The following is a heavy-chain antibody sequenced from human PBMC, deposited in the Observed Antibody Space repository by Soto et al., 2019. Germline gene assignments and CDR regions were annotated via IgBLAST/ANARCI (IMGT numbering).Heavy chain of an antibody. CDR1: GFTFSTYA. Sequence: PGGSLRLSCTASGFTFSTYAMHWVRQAPGKGLEWVAVIWYDGTKKYYGESAKGRFTISRDNSKSTLFLEMNSLRTEDTAVYYCAREAYTTYNIQAWGQGTLVTVSS. CDR2: IWYDGTKK. D-gene: IGHD1-20*01. V-gene: IGHV3-33*02. J-gene: IGHJ5*02. CDR3: AREAYTTYNIQA.